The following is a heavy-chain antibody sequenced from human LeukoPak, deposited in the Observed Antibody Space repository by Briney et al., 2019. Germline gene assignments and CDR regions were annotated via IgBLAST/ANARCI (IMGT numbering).Heavy chain of an antibody. CDR3: ARSQGTIPDSVPLDI. Sequence: GGSLRLSCAASGFTFSIYAMNWVRQAPGKGLEWVSSLSTSSSYICYADSLKGRFTISRDNAKNSLYLQMNSLRAEDTAVYYCARSQGTIPDSVPLDIWGQGTMVTVSS. J-gene: IGHJ3*02. D-gene: IGHD5/OR15-5a*01. CDR1: GFTFSIYA. CDR2: LSTSSSYI. V-gene: IGHV3-21*01.